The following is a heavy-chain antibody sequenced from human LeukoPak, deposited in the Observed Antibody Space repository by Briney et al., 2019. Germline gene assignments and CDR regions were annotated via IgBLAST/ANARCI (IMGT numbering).Heavy chain of an antibody. Sequence: GESLKISCKGSGYIFTNYWIARVRQMPGKGLEWMGVIYPGDSDTRYSPSFQGQVTISADKSISTAYLQWSSLKASDTAMYYCARRAPAANWLDPWGQGTLVTVSS. CDR2: IYPGDSDT. J-gene: IGHJ5*02. CDR3: ARRAPAANWLDP. V-gene: IGHV5-51*01. CDR1: GYIFTNYW. D-gene: IGHD2-2*01.